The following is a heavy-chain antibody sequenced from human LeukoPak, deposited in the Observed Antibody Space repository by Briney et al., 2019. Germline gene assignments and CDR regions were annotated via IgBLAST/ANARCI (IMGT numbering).Heavy chain of an antibody. J-gene: IGHJ1*01. V-gene: IGHV4-39*01. D-gene: IGHD3-22*01. CDR2: IYYSGST. CDR3: ARALQYYYDSSGYHYQH. CDR1: GGSISSSSYC. Sequence: SETLSLTCPVSGGSISSSSYCWGWVRQPPGKGMEWIGRIYYSGSTYYNPSLMSRVTISVDTSKNQFSLKLSSVTAADTAVYYCARALQYYYDSSGYHYQHGGQGTVVTVA.